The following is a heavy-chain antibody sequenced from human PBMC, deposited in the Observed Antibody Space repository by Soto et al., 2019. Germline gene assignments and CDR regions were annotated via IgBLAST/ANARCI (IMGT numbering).Heavy chain of an antibody. Sequence: GGSLRLSCAASGFTFSNAWMNWVRQAPGKGLEWVGRIKSKTDVGTTDYAAPVKGRFTISRDDSKNMLYLQMNSLKTEDTAVYYCTTGRYYYDSSGYYTYYFDYWGQGTQVTVSS. CDR3: TTGRYYYDSSGYYTYYFDY. J-gene: IGHJ4*02. CDR1: GFTFSNAW. V-gene: IGHV3-15*07. CDR2: IKSKTDVGTT. D-gene: IGHD3-22*01.